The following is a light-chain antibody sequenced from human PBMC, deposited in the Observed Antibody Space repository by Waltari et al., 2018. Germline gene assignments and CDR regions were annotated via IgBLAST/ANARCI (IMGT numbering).Light chain of an antibody. V-gene: IGKV4-1*01. J-gene: IGKJ4*01. Sequence: DIVMTPSPDSLTMSLGERATIDCTSSQNVLYSSNNKNYLAWYQQKPGQPPKLLIYWASTRESGVPDRFSGSGSGTDFTLTISSLQAEDVAVYYCQQYYSTPVTFGGGTKVEIK. CDR1: QNVLYSSNNKNY. CDR2: WAS. CDR3: QQYYSTPVT.